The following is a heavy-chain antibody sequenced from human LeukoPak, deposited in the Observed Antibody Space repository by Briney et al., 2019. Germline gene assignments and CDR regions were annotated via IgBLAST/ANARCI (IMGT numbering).Heavy chain of an antibody. CDR1: GGTFSSYA. V-gene: IGHV1-69*04. CDR3: ARDENRVVRAYYYYYGMDV. J-gene: IGHJ6*02. CDR2: IIPILGIA. Sequence: SVKVSCKASGGTFSSYAISWVRQAPGQRLEWMGRIIPILGIANYAQKFQGRVTITADKSASTAYMELSSLRSEDTAVYYCARDENRVVRAYYYYYGMDVWGQGTTVTVSS. D-gene: IGHD3-10*01.